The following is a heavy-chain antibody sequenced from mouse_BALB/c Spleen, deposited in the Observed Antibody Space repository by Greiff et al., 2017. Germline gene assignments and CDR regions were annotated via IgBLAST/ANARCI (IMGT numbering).Heavy chain of an antibody. J-gene: IGHJ2*01. Sequence: EVKLVESGGDLVKPGGSLKLSCAASGFTFSSYGMSWVRQTPDKRLEWVATISSGGSYTYYPDSVKGRFTISRDNAKNTLYLQMSSLKSEDTAMYYCARQQLGPYYFDYWGQGTTLTVSS. CDR1: GFTFSSYG. CDR2: ISSGGSYT. D-gene: IGHD4-1*02. V-gene: IGHV5-6*01. CDR3: ARQQLGPYYFDY.